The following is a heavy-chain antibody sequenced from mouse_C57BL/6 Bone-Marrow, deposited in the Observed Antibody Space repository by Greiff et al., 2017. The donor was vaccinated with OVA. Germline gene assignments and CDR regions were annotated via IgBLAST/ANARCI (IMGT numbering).Heavy chain of an antibody. CDR1: GYTFTSYW. V-gene: IGHV1-69*01. D-gene: IGHD1-1*01. Sequence: VQLQQPGAELVMPGASVKLSCKASGYTFTSYWMHWVKQRPGQGLEWIGEIDPSDSYTNYNQKFKGKSTLTVDKSSSTAYMQLSSLTSEDSAVYYCARSNYYGSSPYWYFDVWGTGTTVTGSS. CDR3: ARSNYYGSSPYWYFDV. CDR2: IDPSDSYT. J-gene: IGHJ1*03.